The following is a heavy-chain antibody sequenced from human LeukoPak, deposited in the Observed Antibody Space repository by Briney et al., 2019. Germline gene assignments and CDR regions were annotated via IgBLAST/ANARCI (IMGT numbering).Heavy chain of an antibody. CDR1: GFTVSSNY. CDR3: ASQVVSSSGYYTLNFDY. Sequence: PGGSLRLSCAASGFTVSSNYMSWVRQAPGKGLEWVSVIYSGGSTYYADSVKGRFTISRDNSKNTLYLQMNSLRAEDTAVYYCASQVVSSSGYYTLNFDYWGQGTLVTVSS. J-gene: IGHJ4*02. CDR2: IYSGGST. D-gene: IGHD3-22*01. V-gene: IGHV3-53*01.